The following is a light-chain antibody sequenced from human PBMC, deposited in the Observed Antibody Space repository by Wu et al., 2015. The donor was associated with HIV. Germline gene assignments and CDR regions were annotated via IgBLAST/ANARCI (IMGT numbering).Light chain of an antibody. CDR2: AAS. J-gene: IGKJ1*01. CDR3: QQSYVSPWA. V-gene: IGKV1-39*01. Sequence: DIQMTQSPSSPSASVGDRVTITCRASQSISTFLNWYQQKPGKAPKVLIFAASNLERGVPSRFSGSGSGTEFTLTISSLQPEDFATYSCQQSYVSPWAFGQGTKVEVK. CDR1: QSISTF.